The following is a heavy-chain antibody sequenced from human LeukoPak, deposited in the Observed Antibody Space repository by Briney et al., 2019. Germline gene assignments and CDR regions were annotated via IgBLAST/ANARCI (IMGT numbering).Heavy chain of an antibody. V-gene: IGHV4-59*01. CDR3: ARDRPYYFGSGTYYDGFDS. CDR2: IYHSGST. CDR1: GSSISRYY. J-gene: IGHJ4*02. D-gene: IGHD3-10*01. Sequence: PSETLSLTCTVSGSSISRYYWSWLRQPPGKGLEWIGYIYHSGSTNYSPSRKSRVTMSLDTSRTQFSLNMSSVTAADTAGYYCARDRPYYFGSGTYYDGFDSWGQGTLVTVSS.